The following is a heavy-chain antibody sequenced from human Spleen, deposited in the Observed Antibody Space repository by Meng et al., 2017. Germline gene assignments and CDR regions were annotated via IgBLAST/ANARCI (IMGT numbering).Heavy chain of an antibody. V-gene: IGHV5-51*01. CDR2: IFPGDSDT. CDR3: VRYGRCSTAGCYRDYSFYAMDV. D-gene: IGHD2-2*01. CDR1: GYSFASYW. Sequence: GGSLRLSCKGSGYSFASYWIGWVRQMPGKGLEWMGIIFPGDSDTRYSPSFQGQVTMSVDKSISTAYLQWSSLKASDTAMYYCVRYGRCSTAGCYRDYSFYAMDVWGQGTTVTVSS. J-gene: IGHJ6*02.